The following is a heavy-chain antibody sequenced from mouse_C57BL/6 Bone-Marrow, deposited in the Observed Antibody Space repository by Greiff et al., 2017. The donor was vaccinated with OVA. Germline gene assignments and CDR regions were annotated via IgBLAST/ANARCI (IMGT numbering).Heavy chain of an antibody. V-gene: IGHV1-18*01. CDR1: GYTFTDYN. J-gene: IGHJ2*01. CDR2: INPNNGGT. Sequence: EVQVVESGPELVKPGASVKIPCKASGYTFTDYNMDWVKQSHGKSLEWIGDINPNNGGTIYNQKFKGKATLTVDKSSSTAYMELRSLTSEDTAVYYCARLYYGYFDYWGQGTTLTVSS. CDR3: ARLYYGYFDY. D-gene: IGHD1-1*01.